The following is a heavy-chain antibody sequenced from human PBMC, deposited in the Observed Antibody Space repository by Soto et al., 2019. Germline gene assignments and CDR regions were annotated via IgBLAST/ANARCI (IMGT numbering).Heavy chain of an antibody. J-gene: IGHJ6*02. CDR2: IVVGSGHT. V-gene: IGHV1-58*02. Sequence: SVKVSCKTSGFTFTSSAMQWVRQARGQRLEWIGWIVVGSGHTNYAQKFQERVTITRDMSTSTAYMELSSLRSEDTAMYYCAAASSTSGGYYGMDVWGQGTAVTVSS. CDR1: GFTFTSSA. CDR3: AAASSTSGGYYGMDV. D-gene: IGHD2-2*01.